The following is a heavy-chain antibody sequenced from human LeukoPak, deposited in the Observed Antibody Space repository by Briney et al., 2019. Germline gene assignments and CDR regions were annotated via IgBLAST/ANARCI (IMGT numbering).Heavy chain of an antibody. D-gene: IGHD4-23*01. Sequence: ASETLSLTCTVSSGSISTSNYYWGWVRQPPGKALEWIGNIFYSGSTYYSPSLKSRVTISLDTSRNQFSLKLNSVTAADTAVYYCARVGVDDSGNIIKYFFDYWGQGTLVTVSS. V-gene: IGHV4-39*07. CDR2: IFYSGST. CDR3: ARVGVDDSGNIIKYFFDY. CDR1: SGSISTSNYY. J-gene: IGHJ4*02.